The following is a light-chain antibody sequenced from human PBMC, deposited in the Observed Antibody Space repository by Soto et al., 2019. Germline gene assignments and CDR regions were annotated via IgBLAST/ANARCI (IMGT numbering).Light chain of an antibody. CDR1: QSVSST. CDR2: GAS. V-gene: IGKV3-15*01. J-gene: IGKJ1*01. CDR3: QQYNNWPPWT. Sequence: EIVMKQSPATLSVSPGERATLSCRASQSVSSTLAWYQQKPGQPPRLLIYGASTRATGVPARFSGGGSGTEFTLTISSLQSEDFAVYYCQQYNNWPPWTFGQGTKVEIK.